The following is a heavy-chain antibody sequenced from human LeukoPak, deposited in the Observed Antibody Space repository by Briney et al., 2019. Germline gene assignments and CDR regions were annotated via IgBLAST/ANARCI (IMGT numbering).Heavy chain of an antibody. CDR3: ASSGIVLMVYAPGYYFDY. D-gene: IGHD2-8*01. V-gene: IGHV4-4*07. Sequence: PSETLSLTCTVSGGSISSYYWSWIRQPAGKGLEWIGRIHTSGSTNYNPSLKSRVTMSVDTSKNQFSLKLSSVTAADTAVYYCASSGIVLMVYAPGYYFDYWGQGTLVTVSS. CDR1: GGSISSYY. J-gene: IGHJ4*02. CDR2: IHTSGST.